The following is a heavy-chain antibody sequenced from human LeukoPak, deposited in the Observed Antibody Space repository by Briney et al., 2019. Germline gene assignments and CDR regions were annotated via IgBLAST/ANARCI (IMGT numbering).Heavy chain of an antibody. J-gene: IGHJ4*02. CDR2: IIPIFGTA. CDR3: ATAQNNIRPPAPIDY. D-gene: IGHD1/OR15-1a*01. CDR1: GGTFTSYV. Sequence: SVKVSCKASGGTFTSYVITWVRQVPEQGLEWMGEIIPIFGTANYALKFQGRVTITADESTSTAYMELSSLRSDDTALYYCATAQNNIRPPAPIDYWGQGTLVTVSS. V-gene: IGHV1-69*01.